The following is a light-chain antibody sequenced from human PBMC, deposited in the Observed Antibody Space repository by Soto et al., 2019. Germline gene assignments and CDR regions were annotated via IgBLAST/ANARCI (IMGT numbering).Light chain of an antibody. CDR3: HQSGSSGT. Sequence: ESGLTQSPGTLSLYPGERATLSCRASERLSSVYLAWYQQRPGQPPRLLIYGASNRATGIPDRFSGTGSGTEFTLTSSRLEPEDCAVYYCHQSGSSGTFGQGTKVDIK. CDR1: ERLSSVY. V-gene: IGKV3-20*01. CDR2: GAS. J-gene: IGKJ1*01.